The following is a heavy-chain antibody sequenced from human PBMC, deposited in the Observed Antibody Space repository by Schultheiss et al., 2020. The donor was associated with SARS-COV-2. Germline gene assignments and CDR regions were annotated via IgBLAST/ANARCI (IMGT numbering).Heavy chain of an antibody. V-gene: IGHV3-48*04. CDR1: GFTFSSYG. D-gene: IGHD6-19*01. CDR2: ISSSGSTI. CDR3: ARETIAVAGTYNWFDP. J-gene: IGHJ5*02. Sequence: GESLKISCAASGFTFSSYGMHWVRQAPGKGLEWVSYISSSGSTIYYADSVKGRFTISRDNAKNSLYLQMNSLRAEDTAVYYCARETIAVAGTYNWFDPWGQGTLVTVSS.